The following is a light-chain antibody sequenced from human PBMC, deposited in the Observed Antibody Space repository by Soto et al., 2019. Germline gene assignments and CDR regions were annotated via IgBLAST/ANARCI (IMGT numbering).Light chain of an antibody. Sequence: DIQMTQSPSSLSASVGDTVTSTCRASQDIGNFFAWFQQKPGTAPKSLISAASSLQSGVPSKFSVSGSGTDINLTINSLQPEDVATYYCQQYHSWPATFGGGTKVEI. J-gene: IGKJ4*01. CDR3: QQYHSWPAT. CDR1: QDIGNF. CDR2: AAS. V-gene: IGKV1-16*02.